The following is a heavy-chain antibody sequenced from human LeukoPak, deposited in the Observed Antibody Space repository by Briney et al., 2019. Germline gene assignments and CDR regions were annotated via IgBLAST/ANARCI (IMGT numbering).Heavy chain of an antibody. Sequence: PGGPLRLSCAASGFTFDDYAMHWVRHAPGKGLEWVSLISGNGGSTYYADSVKGRFTISRDNSKNSLYLQMNSLRTEDTALYYCAKSGGYSYGYDFDYWGQGTLVTVSS. J-gene: IGHJ4*02. V-gene: IGHV3-43*02. D-gene: IGHD5-18*01. CDR2: ISGNGGST. CDR1: GFTFDDYA. CDR3: AKSGGYSYGYDFDY.